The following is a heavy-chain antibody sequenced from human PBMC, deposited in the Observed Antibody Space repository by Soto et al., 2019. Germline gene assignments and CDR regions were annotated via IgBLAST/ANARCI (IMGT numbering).Heavy chain of an antibody. Sequence: GESLKISCKGSGYRFTSYWIGWVRQMPGKGLEWMGIIYPGDSDTRYSPSFQGQVTISADKSTSTAYLQWSSLEASDTAMYYCARHRSAGEDIVVVVASSFSGLLDFWGQGTLVTVSS. V-gene: IGHV5-51*01. CDR1: GYRFTSYW. CDR2: IYPGDSDT. CDR3: ARHRSAGEDIVVVVASSFSGLLDF. J-gene: IGHJ4*02. D-gene: IGHD2-15*01.